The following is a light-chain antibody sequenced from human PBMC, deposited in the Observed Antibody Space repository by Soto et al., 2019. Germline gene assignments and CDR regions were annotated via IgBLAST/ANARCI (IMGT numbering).Light chain of an antibody. CDR1: SSDVGAYNL. Sequence: QSALTQPASVSGSPEQSITISCTGTSSDVGAYNLVSWYQQHPGKAPRLIIYEGSKRPSGISHRFSGSKSDNTASLTISGLRAEDEAHYDCCSYAGSRTFVFGGGTKLTVL. CDR3: CSYAGSRTFV. J-gene: IGLJ3*02. CDR2: EGS. V-gene: IGLV2-23*01.